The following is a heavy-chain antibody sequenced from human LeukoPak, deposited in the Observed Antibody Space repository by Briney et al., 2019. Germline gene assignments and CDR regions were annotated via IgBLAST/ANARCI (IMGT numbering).Heavy chain of an antibody. V-gene: IGHV1-69*13. Sequence: APVKVSCKASGGTFSSYAISWVRQAPGQGLEWMGGIIPIFGTANYAQKFQGRVTITADESTSTAYMELSSLRSEDTAVYYCARVGIQLWFSTFDPWGQGTLVTVSS. CDR3: ARVGIQLWFSTFDP. CDR2: IIPIFGTA. J-gene: IGHJ5*02. D-gene: IGHD5-18*01. CDR1: GGTFSSYA.